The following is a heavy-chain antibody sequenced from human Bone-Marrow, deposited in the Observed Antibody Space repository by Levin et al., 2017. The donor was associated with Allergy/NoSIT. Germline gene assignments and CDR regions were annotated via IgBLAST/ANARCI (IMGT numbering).Heavy chain of an antibody. CDR1: GGSISSTSYY. J-gene: IGHJ6*02. CDR3: ARFMAYYHTMDV. D-gene: IGHD3-10*01. CDR2: DYYTGDT. V-gene: IGHV4-39*02. Sequence: SETLSLTCAVSGGSISSTSYYWGWIRQPPGKGLEWIGSDYYTGDTYAIPSLTGRATISLDTSRRLFPQRMRSVTAADTAVYYCARFMAYYHTMDVWGQGTTVTVS.